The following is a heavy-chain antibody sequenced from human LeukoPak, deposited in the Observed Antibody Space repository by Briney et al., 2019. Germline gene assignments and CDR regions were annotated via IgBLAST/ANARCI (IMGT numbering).Heavy chain of an antibody. D-gene: IGHD6-13*01. V-gene: IGHV3-7*01. CDR3: ASGRQLGY. CDR2: IKEDGSEK. J-gene: IGHJ4*02. Sequence: GSLSLSCAASGFTFSNYWMSWVRQAQGKGLEWVANIKEDGSEKYYVDSVKGRFTISRDNARNSLYLQMNSLRAEDTAVYYCASGRQLGYWGQGTLVTVSS. CDR1: GFTFSNYW.